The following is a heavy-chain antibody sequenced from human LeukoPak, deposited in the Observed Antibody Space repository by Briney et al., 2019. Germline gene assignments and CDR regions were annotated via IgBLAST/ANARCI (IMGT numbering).Heavy chain of an antibody. CDR1: GFTFSSYA. J-gene: IGHJ4*02. D-gene: IGHD6-13*01. CDR2: ISYDGSNK. V-gene: IGHV3-30-3*01. Sequence: GGSLRLSCAASGFTFSSYAMHWVRQAPGKGLEWVAVISYDGSNKYYADSVKGRLTISRDNSKNTLYLQMNSLRAEDTAVYYCAREIAAAGTCFDYWGQGTLVTVSS. CDR3: AREIAAAGTCFDY.